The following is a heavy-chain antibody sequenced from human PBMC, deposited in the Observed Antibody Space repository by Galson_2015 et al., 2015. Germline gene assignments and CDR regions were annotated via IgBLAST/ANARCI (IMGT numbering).Heavy chain of an antibody. CDR2: LYSGGTT. CDR1: GFTVSNNY. Sequence: SLRLSCAASGFTVSNNYVNWVRQAPGRGLEWVSVLYSGGTTYYADSVEGRFTISRDNSKTTLYLQMNSLRADDTAVYYCARGQGVPGTYDYWGQGTLVTVSS. V-gene: IGHV3-66*01. D-gene: IGHD6-19*01. J-gene: IGHJ4*02. CDR3: ARGQGVPGTYDY.